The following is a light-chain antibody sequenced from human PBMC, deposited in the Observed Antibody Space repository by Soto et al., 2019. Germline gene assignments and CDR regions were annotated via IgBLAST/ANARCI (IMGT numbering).Light chain of an antibody. J-gene: IGKJ5*01. V-gene: IGKV1D-12*01. CDR1: QGISRS. Sequence: DIQMTQSTSSVSASVGDRVTISCQASQGISRSLAWYQQKPGKAPKLPIYAASSLQSGVPSRFSGSGFGTDFTLTISSLQPEDSAIYYCQQADTFPITFAQGTRL. CDR3: QQADTFPIT. CDR2: AAS.